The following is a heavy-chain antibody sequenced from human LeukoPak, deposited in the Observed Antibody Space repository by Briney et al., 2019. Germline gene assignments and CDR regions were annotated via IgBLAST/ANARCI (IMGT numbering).Heavy chain of an antibody. CDR2: INPNSGGT. D-gene: IGHD6-6*01. CDR1: GYTFTGYY. Sequence: ASVKVSCKASGYTFTGYYMHWVRQAPGQGLEWMGWINPNSGGTNYAQKFQGWVTMTRDTSISTAYMELSRLRSDDTAVYYCATDPAGITARTPTAYWGQGTLVTVSS. V-gene: IGHV1-2*04. CDR3: ATDPAGITARTPTAY. J-gene: IGHJ4*02.